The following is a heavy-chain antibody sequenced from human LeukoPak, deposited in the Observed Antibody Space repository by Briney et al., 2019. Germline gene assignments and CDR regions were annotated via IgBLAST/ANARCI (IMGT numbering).Heavy chain of an antibody. V-gene: IGHV4-59*01. CDR3: ARENPSGYYNRPIDY. Sequence: SETLSLTCTVSGASISSYYWSWIRQPPGKELEWIGDIYYGGSIKYNPSLKSRVTMSVDTSKNQFSLKLSSVTAADTAIYYCARENPSGYYNRPIDYWGQGTLVTVSS. CDR2: IYYGGSI. D-gene: IGHD3-22*01. CDR1: GASISSYY. J-gene: IGHJ4*02.